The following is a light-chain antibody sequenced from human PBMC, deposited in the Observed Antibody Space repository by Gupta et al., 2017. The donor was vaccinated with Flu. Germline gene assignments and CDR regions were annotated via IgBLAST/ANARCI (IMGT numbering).Light chain of an antibody. CDR2: ENN. CDR3: GTWESSLSAYVV. Sequence: QSVLTQPPSVAAAPAQKVTISCSGSSSNIGKNYVSWYQQLPGTAPKLLLYENNKRPSATPDPFSGSKSGTSATLGITVLQTGDEDDYYCGTWESSLSAYVVFGGGTKLTVL. CDR1: SSNIGKNY. J-gene: IGLJ2*01. V-gene: IGLV1-51*02.